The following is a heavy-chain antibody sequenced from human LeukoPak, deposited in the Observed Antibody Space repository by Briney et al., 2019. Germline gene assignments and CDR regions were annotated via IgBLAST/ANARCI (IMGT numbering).Heavy chain of an antibody. CDR1: GFTFSSYA. Sequence: GGSLRLACVASGFTFSSYAMSWVRQAPGKGLEWVSAISGSGVTTHYAGSVKGRFSISRDNSKNTLYLQMNSLRAEDTALYYCAKKVVVGATSPYSDFQDWGQGTLVTVSS. D-gene: IGHD1-26*01. CDR2: ISGSGVTT. J-gene: IGHJ1*01. CDR3: AKKVVVGATSPYSDFQD. V-gene: IGHV3-23*01.